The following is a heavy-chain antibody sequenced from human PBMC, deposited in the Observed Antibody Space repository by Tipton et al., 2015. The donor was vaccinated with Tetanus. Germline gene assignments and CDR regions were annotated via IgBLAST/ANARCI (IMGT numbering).Heavy chain of an antibody. CDR2: ISDNSRYI. Sequence: SLRLSCAASGFIFSTYSMNWVRQDPGKGLEWVSSISDNSRYIYYADSVKGRFTISRDNAKNSLYLQMNSLRAEDTAIYYCARGAYGQFDYWCQGSLVTVSS. J-gene: IGHJ4*02. D-gene: IGHD4-17*01. V-gene: IGHV3-21*01. CDR3: ARGAYGQFDY. CDR1: GFIFSTYS.